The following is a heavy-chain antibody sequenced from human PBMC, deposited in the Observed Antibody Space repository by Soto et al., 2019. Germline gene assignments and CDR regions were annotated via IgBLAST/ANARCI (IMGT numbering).Heavy chain of an antibody. J-gene: IGHJ2*01. V-gene: IGHV3-30*03. CDR1: GFTFNTYG. CDR2: ISYDGINK. Sequence: QVQLVESGGGVVQPGRSLGLSCAASGFTFNTYGMHWVRQAPGKGLEWVAAISYDGINKYYVDSVKGRFTISRDNSKNTLYVQLNRLRAEDTALYYCARSPQPPRGIHWYFDLWGRGILVTVSS. CDR3: ARSPQPPRGIHWYFDL.